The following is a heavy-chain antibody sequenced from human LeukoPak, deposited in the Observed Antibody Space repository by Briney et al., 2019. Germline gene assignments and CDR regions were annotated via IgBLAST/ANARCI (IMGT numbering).Heavy chain of an antibody. CDR2: IYYSGST. CDR1: GGSISSYY. CDR3: ARYCCSATNCPGIDY. D-gene: IGHD2-15*01. V-gene: IGHV4-59*08. Sequence: TSETLSLTCTVSGGSISSYYWSWIRQPPGKGLEWIGYIYYSGSTNYNPSLKSRVTISVDTSKNQFSLKLTSVTAADTALYYCARYCCSATNCPGIDYWGQGTLVTVSS. J-gene: IGHJ4*02.